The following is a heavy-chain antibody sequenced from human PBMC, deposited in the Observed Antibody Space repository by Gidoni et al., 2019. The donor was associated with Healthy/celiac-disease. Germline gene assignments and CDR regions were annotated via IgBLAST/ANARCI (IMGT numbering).Heavy chain of an antibody. CDR1: GYTFTSYA. CDR2: INAGNGNT. D-gene: IGHD6-13*01. J-gene: IGHJ4*02. Sequence: QVQLVQSGAEVKKPGASVKVSCKASGYTFTSYAMHWVRQAPGQRLEWMGWINAGNGNTKYSQKFQGRVTITRDTSASTAYMELSSLRSEDTAVYYCARDRSSSWYGADYWGQGTLVTVSS. V-gene: IGHV1-3*01. CDR3: ARDRSSSWYGADY.